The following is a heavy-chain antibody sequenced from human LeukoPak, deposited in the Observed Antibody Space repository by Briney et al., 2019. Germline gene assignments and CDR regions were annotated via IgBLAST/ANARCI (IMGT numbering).Heavy chain of an antibody. CDR3: AKDIGFYGDYVFQH. Sequence: QPGGSLRLSCTASGFTFGDYAMSWVRQAPGKGLEWVSAISGSGGSTYYADSVKGRFTISRGNSKNTLYLQMNSLRAEDTAVYYCAKDIGFYGDYVFQHWGQGTLVTVSS. V-gene: IGHV3-23*01. CDR2: ISGSGGST. CDR1: GFTFGDYA. J-gene: IGHJ1*01. D-gene: IGHD4-17*01.